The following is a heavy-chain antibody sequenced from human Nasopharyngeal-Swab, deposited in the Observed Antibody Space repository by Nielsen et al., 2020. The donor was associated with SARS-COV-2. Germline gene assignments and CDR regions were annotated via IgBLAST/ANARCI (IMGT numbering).Heavy chain of an antibody. V-gene: IGHV1-3*01. Sequence: ASVKVSCKASGYTFTSYAMHWVRQAPGQRLEWMGWINAGNGNTKYSQKFQGRVTMTRDTSTSTVYMELSSLRSEDTAVYYCARSRGIRGNYYYYGLDVWGQGTTVTVSS. D-gene: IGHD6-13*01. CDR2: INAGNGNT. J-gene: IGHJ6*02. CDR1: GYTFTSYA. CDR3: ARSRGIRGNYYYYGLDV.